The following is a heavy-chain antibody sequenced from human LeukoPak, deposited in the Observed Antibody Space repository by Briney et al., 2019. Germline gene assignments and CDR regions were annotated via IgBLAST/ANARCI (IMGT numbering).Heavy chain of an antibody. CDR3: AKGPQKITVGTLGSHTGFYH. J-gene: IGHJ4*02. CDR2: INHSGST. Sequence: SETLSLTCAVYGGSFSGYYWSWIRQPPGKGLEWIGEINHSGSTNYNPSLKSRVTISVDTSKNQFSLKLSSVTAADTAVYYCAKGPQKITVGTLGSHTGFYHRGQGTLGTV. D-gene: IGHD4-23*01. CDR1: GGSFSGYY. V-gene: IGHV4-34*01.